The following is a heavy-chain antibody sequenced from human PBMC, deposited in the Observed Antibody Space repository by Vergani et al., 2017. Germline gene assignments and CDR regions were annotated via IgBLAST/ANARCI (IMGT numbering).Heavy chain of an antibody. CDR1: GGSFSGYY. CDR2: INHRGCT. Sequence: QVQLQQWGAGLLKPSETLSLTCSVHGGSFSGYYRSWIRRPPGKGLEWIGEINHRGCTNGNPSLKSRVTLSVDTSKNQFSRKLSSVTAPDTAVYSCARGSEYRAAAVDYWGQGTLVTVSS. J-gene: IGHJ4*02. CDR3: ARGSEYRAAAVDY. V-gene: IGHV4-34*01. D-gene: IGHD6-13*01.